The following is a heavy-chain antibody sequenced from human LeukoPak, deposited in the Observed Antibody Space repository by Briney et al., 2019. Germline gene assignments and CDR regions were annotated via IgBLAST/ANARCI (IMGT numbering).Heavy chain of an antibody. CDR2: IWYDGSNK. Sequence: GGSLRLSCAASGFTFSSYGMHWVRQAPGKGLEWVAVIWYDGSNKYYADSVKGRFTISRDNSKNTLYLQMNSLRAEDTAVYYCAGLNARDYYFDYWGQGTLVTVSS. CDR1: GFTFSSYG. V-gene: IGHV3-33*01. J-gene: IGHJ4*02. CDR3: AGLNARDYYFDY.